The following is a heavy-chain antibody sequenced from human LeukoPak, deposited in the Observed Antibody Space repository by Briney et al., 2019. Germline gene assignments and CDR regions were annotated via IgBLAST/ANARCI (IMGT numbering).Heavy chain of an antibody. CDR2: INHSGST. CDR3: ARGRYIWLGLRLMEGRYYMDV. CDR1: GGSFSGYY. D-gene: IGHD5-12*01. J-gene: IGHJ6*03. V-gene: IGHV4-34*01. Sequence: SETLSLTCAVYGGSFSGYYWSWIRQPPGKGLEWIGEINHSGSTNYNPSLKSRVTISVDTSKNQFSLKLSSVTAADTAVYYCARGRYIWLGLRLMEGRYYMDVWGKGTTVTVSS.